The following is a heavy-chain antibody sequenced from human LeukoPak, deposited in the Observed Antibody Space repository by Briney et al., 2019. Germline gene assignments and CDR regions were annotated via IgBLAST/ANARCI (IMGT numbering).Heavy chain of an antibody. Sequence: SETLSLTCTVSGSCISSCYWSWIRQPPGKGLEWIGYIYYSGSTNCNPSLKGRVTISVDTSKNQFSLKLSSVTAADTAVYYCARDKRLVTMVRGVMDYYYYGMDVWGQGTTVTVSS. D-gene: IGHD3-10*01. V-gene: IGHV4-59*01. CDR3: ARDKRLVTMVRGVMDYYYYGMDV. CDR2: IYYSGST. CDR1: GSCISSCY. J-gene: IGHJ6*02.